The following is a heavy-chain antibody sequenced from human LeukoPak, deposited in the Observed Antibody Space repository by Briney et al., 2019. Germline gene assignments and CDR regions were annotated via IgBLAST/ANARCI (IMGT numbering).Heavy chain of an antibody. V-gene: IGHV1-69*05. CDR2: SNPIFGSA. Sequence: SVKVSCKASGDSFGTYGITWVRQAPGEGLEWMGGSNPIFGSAQYAQKFQGRVTITMDVSARTVYMELSSLRSEDTTIYYCARDFGSGVFDPWGQGTLVTVSS. CDR3: ARDFGSGVFDP. J-gene: IGHJ5*02. D-gene: IGHD3-10*01. CDR1: GDSFGTYG.